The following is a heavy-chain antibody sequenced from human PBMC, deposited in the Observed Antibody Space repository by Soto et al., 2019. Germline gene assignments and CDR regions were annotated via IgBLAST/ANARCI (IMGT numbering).Heavy chain of an antibody. Sequence: GGSLRLSCVASGFTFSPYNMNWLRQTPGKGLEWVAFINGPGSSTFYADSVKGRFTISRDNAKNSVYLQMDSLTDEDTALYYCARDRSVFDYWGQGTQVTVSS. V-gene: IGHV3-48*02. CDR2: INGPGSST. J-gene: IGHJ4*02. CDR1: GFTFSPYN. CDR3: ARDRSVFDY.